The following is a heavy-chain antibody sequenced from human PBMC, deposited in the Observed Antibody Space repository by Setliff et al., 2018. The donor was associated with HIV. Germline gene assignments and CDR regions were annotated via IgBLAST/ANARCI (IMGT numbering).Heavy chain of an antibody. D-gene: IGHD3-22*01. CDR2: IKQDGSEK. V-gene: IGHV3-7*01. CDR3: ARETMYDSRGYLSHYFDY. J-gene: IGHJ4*02. Sequence: GGSLRLSCAASRFTFSNYWMSWVRQAPGKGLEWVANIKQDGSEKYYADSVKGRFTISRDNSKNTLYLQMNSLRVEDTAVYYCARETMYDSRGYLSHYFDYWGQGTPVTVSS. CDR1: RFTFSNYW.